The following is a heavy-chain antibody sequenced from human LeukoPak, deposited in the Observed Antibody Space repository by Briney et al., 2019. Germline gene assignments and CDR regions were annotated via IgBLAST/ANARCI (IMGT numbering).Heavy chain of an antibody. Sequence: GASVKVSCKASGYTFTSYDINWVRQATGQGLEWMGWMNPNSGNTGYAQKFQGRVTITRNTSISTAYMELSSLRSEDTAVYYCARLELGSYDILTGYYFDYWGQGTLVTVSS. V-gene: IGHV1-8*03. J-gene: IGHJ4*02. CDR2: MNPNSGNT. D-gene: IGHD3-9*01. CDR1: GYTFTSYD. CDR3: ARLELGSYDILTGYYFDY.